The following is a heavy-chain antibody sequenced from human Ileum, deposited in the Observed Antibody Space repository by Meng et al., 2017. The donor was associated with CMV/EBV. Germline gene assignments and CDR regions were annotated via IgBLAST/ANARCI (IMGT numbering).Heavy chain of an antibody. J-gene: IGHJ4*02. CDR1: NSAFSDYY. D-gene: IGHD3-3*01. Sequence: QVPLHQWGAGQLKPSETLSLGGAVHNSAFSDYYWTWIRQSPGKGLEWIGEINNRGSTNYNPSLKSRVTISIDTSRNQFSLKLTSMTAADTAVYYCARASPQRRFLSYWGQGTLVTVSS. CDR3: ARASPQRRFLSY. CDR2: INNRGST. V-gene: IGHV4-34*01.